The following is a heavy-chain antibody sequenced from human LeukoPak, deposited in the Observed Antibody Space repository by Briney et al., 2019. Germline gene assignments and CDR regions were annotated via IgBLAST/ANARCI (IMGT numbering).Heavy chain of an antibody. D-gene: IGHD4-17*01. CDR2: IYSGGST. J-gene: IGHJ3*02. CDR1: GFTVSSNY. Sequence: GGSLRLSCAASGFTVSSNYMSWVRQAPGKGLEWVSVIYSGGSTYYADSVKGRFTISGDNSKNTLYLQMNSLRAEDTAVYYCARTSTVTNDAFDIWGQGTMVTVSS. CDR3: ARTSTVTNDAFDI. V-gene: IGHV3-53*01.